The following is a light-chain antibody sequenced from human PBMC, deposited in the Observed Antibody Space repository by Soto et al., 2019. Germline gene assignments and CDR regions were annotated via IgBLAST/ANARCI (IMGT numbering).Light chain of an antibody. CDR1: SNDVGSYNL. Sequence: QSALTQPASVSGSPGQSITISCTGSSNDVGSYNLVSWYQQHPGKAPQLIIYEVTKRPSGVSNRFSGSKSGNTASLTISGLQADDESDYYCCSYASGSTLMFGGRTKLTVL. J-gene: IGLJ3*02. CDR2: EVT. CDR3: CSYASGSTLM. V-gene: IGLV2-23*02.